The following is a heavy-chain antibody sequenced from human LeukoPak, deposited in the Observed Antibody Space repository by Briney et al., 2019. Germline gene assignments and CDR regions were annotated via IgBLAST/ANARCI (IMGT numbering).Heavy chain of an antibody. Sequence: ASVKDSCKASGYTFTSYYMHWVRQAPGQGLEWMGIINPSGGSTSYAQKFQGRVTMTRDTSTSTVYMELSSLRSEDTAVYYCATWSPDDTFDYWGQGTLVTVSS. J-gene: IGHJ4*02. CDR3: ATWSPDDTFDY. D-gene: IGHD1-1*01. CDR2: INPSGGST. V-gene: IGHV1-46*01. CDR1: GYTFTSYY.